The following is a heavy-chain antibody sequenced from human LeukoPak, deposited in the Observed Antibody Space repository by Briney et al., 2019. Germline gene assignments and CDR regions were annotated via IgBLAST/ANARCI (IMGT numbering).Heavy chain of an antibody. D-gene: IGHD3-16*02. J-gene: IGHJ4*02. CDR3: ARLYVWGSYRFDY. V-gene: IGHV4-34*01. CDR2: INNSGST. CDR1: GGSFSGYY. Sequence: PSETLSLTCAVYGGSFSGYYWSWIRQPPGKGLEWIGEINNSGSTNYNPYLKSRVIISVDTSKNQFSLELSSVTAADTAVYYCARLYVWGSYRFDYWGQGTLVTVSS.